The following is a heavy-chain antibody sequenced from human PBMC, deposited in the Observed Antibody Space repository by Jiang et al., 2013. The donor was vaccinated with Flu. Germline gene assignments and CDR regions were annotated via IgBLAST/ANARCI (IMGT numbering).Heavy chain of an antibody. D-gene: IGHD1-26*01. CDR3: AHRRSDSYYAFDY. Sequence: KPTQTLTLTCDFSGFSLDTSGAGVGWLRQPPGKAPEWLALVYWDGDKRYNPYLQSRLSITQGTSKNQVVLTMTTLDPVDTATYYCAHRRSDSYYAFDYWGQGTLVTVSS. J-gene: IGHJ4*02. CDR1: GFSLDTSGAG. CDR2: VYWDGDK. V-gene: IGHV2-5*02.